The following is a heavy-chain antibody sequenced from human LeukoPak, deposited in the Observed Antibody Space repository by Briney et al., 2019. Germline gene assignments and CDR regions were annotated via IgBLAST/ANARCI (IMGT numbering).Heavy chain of an antibody. D-gene: IGHD1-1*01. J-gene: IGHJ4*02. Sequence: SETLSLTCVLSGASISSSDYYWAWIRQPPGKGLEWIGTVYYSGSTYYNPSLKSRLTISVDTSNNSISLKVTSLTAAYTAVYYCARHGNWEPFDYWGQGSLVTVSS. CDR3: ARHGNWEPFDY. CDR1: GASISSSDYY. CDR2: VYYSGST. V-gene: IGHV4-39*01.